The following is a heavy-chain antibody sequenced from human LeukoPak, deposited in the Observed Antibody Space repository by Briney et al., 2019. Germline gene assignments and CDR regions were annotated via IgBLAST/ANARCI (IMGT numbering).Heavy chain of an antibody. V-gene: IGHV4-39*07. Sequence: SETLSLTCTVSGGSISSSSYYWGWIRQPPGKGLEWIGSIYYSGSTYYNPSLKSRVTISVDTSKNQFSLKLSSVTAADTAVYYCARARLTMGYSYYYMDVWGKGTTVTVSS. CDR2: IYYSGST. J-gene: IGHJ6*03. D-gene: IGHD3-3*01. CDR3: ARARLTMGYSYYYMDV. CDR1: GGSISSSSYY.